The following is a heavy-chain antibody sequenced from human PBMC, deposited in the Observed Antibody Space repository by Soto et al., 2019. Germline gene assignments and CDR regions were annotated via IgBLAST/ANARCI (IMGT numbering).Heavy chain of an antibody. CDR3: AREVRGDHYYYGMDV. V-gene: IGHV1-18*04. Sequence: XSVKVSCKASGYTFTSYGISWVRQAPGQGLEWMGWISAYNGNTNYAQKLQGRVTMTTDTSTSTAYMELWSLRPDDTAVYYCAREVRGDHYYYGMDVWGHGTTVTVSS. D-gene: IGHD3-10*01. CDR1: GYTFTSYG. CDR2: ISAYNGNT. J-gene: IGHJ6*02.